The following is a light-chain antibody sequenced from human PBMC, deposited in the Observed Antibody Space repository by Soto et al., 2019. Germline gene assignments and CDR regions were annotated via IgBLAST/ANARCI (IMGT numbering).Light chain of an antibody. J-gene: IGKJ4*02. Sequence: IQMTQSPSTLSASAGDTVTITCRASQSISGTLAWYQQKPGKAPNLLIYDASTIQGGVPSRFSGSGSGTEFTLTISSLQPEDFAAYYCQQANSFPLTFGRGTKVDIK. CDR2: DAS. CDR1: QSISGT. CDR3: QQANSFPLT. V-gene: IGKV1-5*01.